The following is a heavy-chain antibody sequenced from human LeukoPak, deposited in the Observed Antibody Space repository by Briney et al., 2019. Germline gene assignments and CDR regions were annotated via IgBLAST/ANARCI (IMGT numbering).Heavy chain of an antibody. CDR1: EFSVGSNY. D-gene: IGHD5-12*01. V-gene: IGHV3-66*01. CDR2: IYSGGST. J-gene: IGHJ4*02. Sequence: PGGSLRLSCAASEFSVGSNYMTWVRQAPGKGLEWVSLIYSGGSTYYADSVKGRFTISRDNSKTTLYLQMNSLRAEDTAVYYCARGPSGYRKTRGQRTLVTVSS. CDR3: ARGPSGYRKT.